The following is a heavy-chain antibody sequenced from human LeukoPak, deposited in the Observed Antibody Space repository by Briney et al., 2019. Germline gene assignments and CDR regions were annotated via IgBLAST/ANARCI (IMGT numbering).Heavy chain of an antibody. D-gene: IGHD2-2*01. Sequence: GGSLRLSCAASGFTLSSYAMSWVRQAPGKGLEWVSAISGSGGSTYYADSVKGRFTISRDNSKNTLYLQMNSLRAEDTAVYYCAKAESYQPLLPDYWGQGTLVTVSS. CDR2: ISGSGGST. V-gene: IGHV3-23*01. J-gene: IGHJ4*02. CDR1: GFTLSSYA. CDR3: AKAESYQPLLPDY.